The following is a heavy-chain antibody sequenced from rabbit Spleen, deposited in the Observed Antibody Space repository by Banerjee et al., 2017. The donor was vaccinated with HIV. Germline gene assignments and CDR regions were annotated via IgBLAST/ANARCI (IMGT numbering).Heavy chain of an antibody. CDR3: VRGASSSGYYSL. Sequence: QLMESGGGLVQPGGSLKLSCKASGFDFSSYALSWVRQAPGKGLEWIGYIDPLFGTTYYANWVNGRFTISRHNAQNTLSLQLNSLTAADTATYFCVRGASSSGYYSLWGPGTLVTVS. CDR1: GFDFSSYA. D-gene: IGHD1-1*01. J-gene: IGHJ4*01. CDR2: IDPLFGTT. V-gene: IGHV1S7*01.